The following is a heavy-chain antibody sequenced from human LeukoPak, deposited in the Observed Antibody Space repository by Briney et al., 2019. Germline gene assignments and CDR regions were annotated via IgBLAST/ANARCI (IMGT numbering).Heavy chain of an antibody. CDR2: IHYSGST. CDR1: GGSISSSSSDYY. V-gene: IGHV4-61*05. CDR3: ARYDFGSGNYYQSFHY. Sequence: SETLSLTCTVSGGSISSSSSDYYWSWIRQPPGKGLEWIGYIHYSGSTNYNPSLKSRVTISLDTSENQFSLKLSSVTAADTAVYYCARYDFGSGNYYQSFHYWGQGTLVTVSS. D-gene: IGHD3-10*01. J-gene: IGHJ4*02.